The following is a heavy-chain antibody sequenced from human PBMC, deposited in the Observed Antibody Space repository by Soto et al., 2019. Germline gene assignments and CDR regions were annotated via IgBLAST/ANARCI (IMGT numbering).Heavy chain of an antibody. J-gene: IGHJ6*02. D-gene: IGHD3-16*01. V-gene: IGHV3-21*01. CDR3: ARSVPRRIAPPAPRGSMDV. Sequence: GGALRVSCAASGFPFISYTMNWVRQAPGKGLEWVSSISSSGNYIFYADSVKGRFTISSDNAKNALYLQMNSLRGDDTAVYYCARSVPRRIAPPAPRGSMDVWGQRTTVTVSS. CDR1: GFPFISYT. CDR2: ISSSGNYI.